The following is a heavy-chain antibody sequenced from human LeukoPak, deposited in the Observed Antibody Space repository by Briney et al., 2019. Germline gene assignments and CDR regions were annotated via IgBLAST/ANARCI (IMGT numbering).Heavy chain of an antibody. CDR2: ISSSSSYI. V-gene: IGHV3-21*01. Sequence: PGGSLRLSCAASGFTFSSYSMNWVRQAPGEGLEWVSSISSSSSYIYYADSVKGRFTISRDNAKNSLYLQMNSLRAEDTAVYYCARRTKFYGSGRRDAFDIWGQGTMVTVSS. CDR3: ARRTKFYGSGRRDAFDI. J-gene: IGHJ3*02. CDR1: GFTFSSYS. D-gene: IGHD3-10*01.